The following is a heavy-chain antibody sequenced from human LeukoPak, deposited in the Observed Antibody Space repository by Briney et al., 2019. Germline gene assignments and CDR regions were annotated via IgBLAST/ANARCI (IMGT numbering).Heavy chain of an antibody. D-gene: IGHD2-15*01. CDR1: GFTFSSYP. Sequence: GGSLRLSCAASGFTFSSYPMHWVRQAPGKGLEWVTVISYDGSNKYYADSVKGRFTISRDNSKNTLYLQMNSLGAEDTAVYYCARDENDSPRHSYYYGMDVWGQGTTVTVSS. V-gene: IGHV3-30-3*01. CDR2: ISYDGSNK. J-gene: IGHJ6*02. CDR3: ARDENDSPRHSYYYGMDV.